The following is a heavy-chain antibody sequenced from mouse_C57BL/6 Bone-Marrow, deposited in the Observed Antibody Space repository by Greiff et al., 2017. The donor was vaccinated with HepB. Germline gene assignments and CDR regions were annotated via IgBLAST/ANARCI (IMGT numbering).Heavy chain of an antibody. CDR2: IHPSDSDT. CDR1: GYTFTSYW. D-gene: IGHD2-5*01. CDR3: ASYYSNYDYFDY. Sequence: VKLQQPGAELVKPGASVKVSCKASGYTFTSYWMHWVKQRPGQGLEWIGRIHPSDSDTNYNQKFKGKATLTVDKSSSTAYMQLSSLTSEDSAVYYCASYYSNYDYFDYWGQGTTLTVSS. J-gene: IGHJ2*01. V-gene: IGHV1-74*01.